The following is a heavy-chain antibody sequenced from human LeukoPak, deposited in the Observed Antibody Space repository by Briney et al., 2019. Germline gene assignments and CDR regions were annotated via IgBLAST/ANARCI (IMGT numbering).Heavy chain of an antibody. Sequence: GGSLRLSCAASGFTFSSYSMNWVRQAPGKRLEWVSYISSSSSTIYYADSVKGRFTISRDNAKNSLYLQMNSLRAEDTAVYYCARDSQMATKKLDYWGQGTLVTVSS. D-gene: IGHD5-24*01. CDR1: GFTFSSYS. CDR2: ISSSSSTI. V-gene: IGHV3-48*01. J-gene: IGHJ4*02. CDR3: ARDSQMATKKLDY.